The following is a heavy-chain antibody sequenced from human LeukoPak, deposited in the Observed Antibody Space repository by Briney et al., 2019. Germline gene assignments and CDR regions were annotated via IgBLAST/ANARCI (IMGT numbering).Heavy chain of an antibody. CDR3: ARGGSVVVTAGYYYYYYGMDV. CDR1: GYTFTSYD. Sequence: ASVKVSCTASGYTFTSYDINWVRQATGPGLEWMGWMNPNSGDSGYGQKFQGRVTMTRNSSICTAYMELSSLRSEDTAVYYCARGGSVVVTAGYYYYYYGMDVWGQGTTVTVSS. V-gene: IGHV1-8*02. CDR2: MNPNSGDS. J-gene: IGHJ6*02. D-gene: IGHD2-21*02.